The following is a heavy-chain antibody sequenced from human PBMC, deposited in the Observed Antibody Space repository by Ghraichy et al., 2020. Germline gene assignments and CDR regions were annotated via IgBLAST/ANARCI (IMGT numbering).Heavy chain of an antibody. D-gene: IGHD6-13*01. CDR2: ISITGT. CDR1: GFTFSAYA. V-gene: IGHV3-23*01. Sequence: GGSLRLSCVASGFTFSAYAMTWVRRAPGKGLEWVSSISITGTPYADSVKGRFPISRDNSRKTLYLEMNSLRAADTAVYYCAKEAPKWQQLDTSDFWGQGTLVTVSS. J-gene: IGHJ4*02. CDR3: AKEAPKWQQLDTSDF.